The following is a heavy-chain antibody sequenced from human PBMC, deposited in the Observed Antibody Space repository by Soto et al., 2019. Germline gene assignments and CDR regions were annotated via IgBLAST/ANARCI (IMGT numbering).Heavy chain of an antibody. Sequence: ASVKVSCKASGYTFTSYYMHWVRQAPGQGLEWMGIINPSGGSTSYAQKFQGRVTMTRDTSTSTVYMELSSLRSEDTAVYYCARVAPGIAAAGPRIVFDPWGQGTMVTVYS. CDR1: GYTFTSYY. V-gene: IGHV1-46*01. CDR2: INPSGGST. J-gene: IGHJ5*02. D-gene: IGHD6-13*01. CDR3: ARVAPGIAAAGPRIVFDP.